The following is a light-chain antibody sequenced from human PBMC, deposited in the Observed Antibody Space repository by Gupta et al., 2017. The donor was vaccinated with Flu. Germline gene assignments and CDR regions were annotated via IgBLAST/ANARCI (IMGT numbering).Light chain of an antibody. CDR3: GTWEGTLSDGQI. CDR1: SSNIESNY. Sequence: TSAWSGSSSNIESNYVAWYQQVPGSAPNLLIYDDDKRHSDDPERVSGSKSGTSATVAITGLQTGEEAEYYCGTWEGTLSDGQIFGGGTNLTVL. CDR2: DDD. J-gene: IGLJ2*01. V-gene: IGLV1-51*01.